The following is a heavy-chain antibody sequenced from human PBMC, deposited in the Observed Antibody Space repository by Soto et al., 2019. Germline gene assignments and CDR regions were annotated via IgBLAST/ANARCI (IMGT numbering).Heavy chain of an antibody. V-gene: IGHV1-3*01. Sequence: ASVKVSCKASGYTFTSYGISWVRQAPGQGLEWMGWINAGNGNTKYSQKFQGRVTITRDTSASTAYMELSSLRSEDTAVYYCARSIVVVTALDYSGQGTLVTVS. J-gene: IGHJ4*02. CDR3: ARSIVVVTALDY. CDR2: INAGNGNT. D-gene: IGHD2-21*02. CDR1: GYTFTSYG.